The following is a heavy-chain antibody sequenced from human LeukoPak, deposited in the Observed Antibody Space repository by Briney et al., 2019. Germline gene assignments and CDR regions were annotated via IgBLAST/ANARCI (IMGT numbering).Heavy chain of an antibody. Sequence: GGSLRLSCAASGFTFTSYSMNWVRQAPGKGLEWVSTISGGGGSTYYADSVKGRFTISRDNSKNTLYLQVNSLRAEDTAVYYCAKGGKWDVTPFDYWGQGTLVTASP. D-gene: IGHD1-26*01. CDR2: ISGGGGST. V-gene: IGHV3-23*01. CDR3: AKGGKWDVTPFDY. CDR1: GFTFTSYS. J-gene: IGHJ4*02.